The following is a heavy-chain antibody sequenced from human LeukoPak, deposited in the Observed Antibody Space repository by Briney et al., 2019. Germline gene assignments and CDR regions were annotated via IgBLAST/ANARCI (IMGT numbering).Heavy chain of an antibody. CDR1: GFTFSYYA. CDR3: ARGSGTTSYYYMDV. J-gene: IGHJ6*03. Sequence: GGSLRLSCAASGFTFSYYAMTWVRQAPGKGLEWVAVISNDGSNKNYAESVKGRFTISRYNSKNTLYLQMNSLRAEDTAVYYCARGSGTTSYYYMDVWGKGTTVTVSS. CDR2: ISNDGSNK. V-gene: IGHV3-30*04. D-gene: IGHD1-14*01.